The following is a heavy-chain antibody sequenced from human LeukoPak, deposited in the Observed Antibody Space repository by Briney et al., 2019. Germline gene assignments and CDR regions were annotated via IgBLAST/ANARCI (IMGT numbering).Heavy chain of an antibody. CDR3: AKADSSGYYPTDYFDY. V-gene: IGHV3-20*04. D-gene: IGHD3-22*01. CDR2: INWNGGST. Sequence: PGGSLRLSCAASGFTFDDYGMSWVRHAPGKGLEWVSGINWNGGSTVYADSVKGRFTISRDNAKNSLYLQMNSLRAEDTAVYYCAKADSSGYYPTDYFDYWGQGTLVTVSS. J-gene: IGHJ4*02. CDR1: GFTFDDYG.